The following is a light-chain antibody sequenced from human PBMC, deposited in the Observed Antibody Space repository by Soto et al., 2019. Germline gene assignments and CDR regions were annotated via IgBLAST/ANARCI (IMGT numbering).Light chain of an antibody. V-gene: IGLV1-44*01. J-gene: IGLJ3*02. CDR1: RSNVGRNS. CDR2: SHD. CDR3: AAWDDSLNAWV. Sequence: QTVVTQPPLASQTPGQRVTISCSGSRSNVGRNSVSWYQHVPGTAPKLLIYSHDQRPSGVPDRISASRSGTAASLAISGLRSEDEAFYYCAAWDDSLNAWVFGGGTKLTVL.